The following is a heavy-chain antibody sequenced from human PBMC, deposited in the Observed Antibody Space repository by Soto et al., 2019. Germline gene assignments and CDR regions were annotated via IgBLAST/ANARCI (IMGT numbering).Heavy chain of an antibody. V-gene: IGHV1-18*01. CDR1: GYTFTSYG. Sequence: ASVKVSCKDSGYTFTSYGISWVRQAPGQGLEWMGWISAYNGNTNYAQKLQGRVTMTTDTSTSTAYMELRSLRSDDTAVYYCARLRLAVAGTGVYFDYWGQGTLVTVSS. J-gene: IGHJ4*02. CDR2: ISAYNGNT. CDR3: ARLRLAVAGTGVYFDY. D-gene: IGHD6-19*01.